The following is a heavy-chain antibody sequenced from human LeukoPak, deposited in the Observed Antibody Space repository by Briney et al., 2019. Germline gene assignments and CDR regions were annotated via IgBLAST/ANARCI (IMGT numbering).Heavy chain of an antibody. J-gene: IGHJ4*02. V-gene: IGHV4-39*01. CDR2: IYYSGST. CDR3: ARRMIKDYFDY. Sequence: SETLSLTCTLSGGSISSRSYYWGWIRQPPGKGLEWIGSIYYSGSTYYNPSLKSRVTISVDTSKNQFSLKLSSVTAADTAVYYCARRMIKDYFDYWGQGTLVTVSS. CDR1: GGSISSRSYY. D-gene: IGHD3-16*01.